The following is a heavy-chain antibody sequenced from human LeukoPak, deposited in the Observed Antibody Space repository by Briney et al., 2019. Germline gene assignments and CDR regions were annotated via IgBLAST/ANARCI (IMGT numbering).Heavy chain of an antibody. CDR2: IWYDGSNK. J-gene: IGHJ4*02. Sequence: GRSLRLSCAASGFTFSNYGMHWVRQAPGKGLEWVAVIWYDGSNKYYADSVKGRFTISRDNSENTLYMQMNSLRAEDTAVYYCAKGHDYGDYVDYWGQGTLVTVSS. V-gene: IGHV3-33*06. CDR1: GFTFSNYG. D-gene: IGHD4-17*01. CDR3: AKGHDYGDYVDY.